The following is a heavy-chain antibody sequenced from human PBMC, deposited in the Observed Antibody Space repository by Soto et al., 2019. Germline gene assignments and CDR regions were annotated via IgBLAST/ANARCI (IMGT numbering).Heavy chain of an antibody. CDR3: ARDWPRGVVVAARYNRGGSGWFDP. CDR1: GYTFTSYA. D-gene: IGHD2-15*01. CDR2: INAGNGNT. V-gene: IGHV1-3*01. J-gene: IGHJ5*02. Sequence: ASVKVSCKASGYTFTSYAMHWVRQAPGQRLEWMGWINAGNGNTKYSQKFQGRVTITRDTSASTAYMELSSLRSEDTAVYYCARDWPRGVVVAARYNRGGSGWFDPWGQGTLVTVSS.